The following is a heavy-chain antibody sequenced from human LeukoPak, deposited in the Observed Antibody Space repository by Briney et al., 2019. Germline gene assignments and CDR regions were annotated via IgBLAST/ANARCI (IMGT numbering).Heavy chain of an antibody. D-gene: IGHD1-26*01. V-gene: IGHV4-4*07. CDR3: ARQDSKVGAYTGPYYFDY. CDR2: IYTSGST. Sequence: SETLSLTCTVSGGSISGYYWNWIRQPAGKGLEWIGRIYTSGSTHDNPSLKSRVTMSVDTSNNQVSLKVSSVTAADTAVYYCARQDSKVGAYTGPYYFDYWGQGTLVTVSS. J-gene: IGHJ4*02. CDR1: GGSISGYY.